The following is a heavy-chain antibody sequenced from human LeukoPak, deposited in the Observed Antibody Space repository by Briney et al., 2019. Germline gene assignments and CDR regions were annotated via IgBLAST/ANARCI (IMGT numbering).Heavy chain of an antibody. J-gene: IGHJ4*02. CDR2: ISSSSSTI. CDR1: GFTFSSYS. V-gene: IGHV3-48*04. D-gene: IGHD3-10*01. CDR3: ARIGWFGELFPDY. Sequence: PGGSLRLSCAASGFTFSSYSMNWVRQAPGKGLEWVSYISSSSSTIYYADSVKGRFTISRDNAKNSLYLQMNSLRAEDTAVYYCARIGWFGELFPDYWGQGTLVTVSS.